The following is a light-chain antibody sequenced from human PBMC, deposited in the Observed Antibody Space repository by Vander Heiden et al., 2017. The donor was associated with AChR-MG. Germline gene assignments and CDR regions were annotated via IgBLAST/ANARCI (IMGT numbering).Light chain of an antibody. J-gene: IGLJ1*01. V-gene: IGLV1-40*01. Sequence: QSVLTQSPSVSGAPGPRVTSSCTGSSSNIGAGYDVHWYQQLPGTAPKLLIYGNSNRPSGVPDRFSGSKSGTSASLAITGLQAEDEADYYCQSYDSSLSGPSYVFGTGTKVTVL. CDR2: GNS. CDR1: SSNIGAGYD. CDR3: QSYDSSLSGPSYV.